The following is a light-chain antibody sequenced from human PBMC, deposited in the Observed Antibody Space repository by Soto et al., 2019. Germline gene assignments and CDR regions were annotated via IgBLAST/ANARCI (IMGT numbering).Light chain of an antibody. CDR1: SSDVGSYNL. V-gene: IGLV2-23*02. J-gene: IGLJ2*01. CDR2: EVS. Sequence: QSVLTQPASVSGSPGQSITISCTGTSSDVGSYNLVSWYQQHPGKAPKLMIYEVSKRPSGVSNRFSGSKSGNTASLTISGLQAEDEADYYCCSYAGSSTSLVVFGGGTKLTGL. CDR3: CSYAGSSTSLVV.